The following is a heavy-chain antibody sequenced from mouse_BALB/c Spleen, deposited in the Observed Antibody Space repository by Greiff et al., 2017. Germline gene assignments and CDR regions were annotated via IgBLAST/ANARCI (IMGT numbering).Heavy chain of an antibody. D-gene: IGHD1-2*01. CDR1: GYTFTSYW. CDR3: ARWEFITTATGFAY. J-gene: IGHJ3*01. V-gene: IGHV1-7*01. Sequence: QVQLQQSGAELAKPGASVKMSCKASGYTFTSYWMHWVKQRPGQGLEWIGYINPSTGYTEYNQKFKDKATLTADKSSSTAYMQLSSLTSEDSAVYYCARWEFITTATGFAYWGQGTLVTVSA. CDR2: INPSTGYT.